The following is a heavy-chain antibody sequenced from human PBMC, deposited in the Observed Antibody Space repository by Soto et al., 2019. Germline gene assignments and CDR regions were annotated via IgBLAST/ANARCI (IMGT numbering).Heavy chain of an antibody. D-gene: IGHD2-2*02. CDR2: IIPIFKST. V-gene: IGHV1-69*06. CDR1: GSRFSNYV. CDR3: AREGRGKKAGYNGLVSLGY. J-gene: IGHJ4*02. Sequence: SVKVSCKVSGSRFSNYVISWVRQAPGHGLEWLGRIIPIFKSTKYAQSFQGRVTITADKSTSTASLELSSLRSDDTAVYYCAREGRGKKAGYNGLVSLGYWGQGTLVTVS.